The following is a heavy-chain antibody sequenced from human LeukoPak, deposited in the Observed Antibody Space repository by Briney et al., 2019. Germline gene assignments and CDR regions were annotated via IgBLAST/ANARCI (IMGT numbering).Heavy chain of an antibody. J-gene: IGHJ6*03. Sequence: SETLSLTCTVSGGSISSSSYYWGWIRQPPGKGLEWIGSIYYSGSTYYNPSLKSRVTISVDTSKNQFSLKLSSVTAADTAVYYCARRLGTAQTRGYCYYYMDVWGKGTTVTVSS. CDR3: ARRLGTAQTRGYCYYYMDV. D-gene: IGHD1-14*01. CDR1: GGSISSSSYY. V-gene: IGHV4-39*01. CDR2: IYYSGST.